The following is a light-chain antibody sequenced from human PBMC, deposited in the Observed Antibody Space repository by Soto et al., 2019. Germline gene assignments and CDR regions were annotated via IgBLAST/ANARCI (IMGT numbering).Light chain of an antibody. CDR1: QSFSSSY. V-gene: IGKV3-20*01. J-gene: IGKJ4*01. Sequence: EIVLTHSPHNLSLSPGERAALSFRAGQSFSSSYLAWYQQKPGQAPRLLIYGASSRATGIPDRFSGSGSGTDFSLTISRLEPEDCAVYYCEQYGSSPLTFGGGTKGDIK. CDR3: EQYGSSPLT. CDR2: GAS.